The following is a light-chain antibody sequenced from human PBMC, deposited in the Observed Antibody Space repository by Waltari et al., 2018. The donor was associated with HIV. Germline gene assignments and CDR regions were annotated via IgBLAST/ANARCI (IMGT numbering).Light chain of an antibody. Sequence: SVLPPPPSASGTTAQRVTISSSGRSSYIGTDPVNWYRQLPGTAPKLLTYSNNQRPSGGPDRFSGSKSGTSASLAISGLQSEDEADYYCAAWDGSLNGVLFGGGTKLTVL. CDR1: SSYIGTDP. J-gene: IGLJ2*01. V-gene: IGLV1-44*01. CDR3: AAWDGSLNGVL. CDR2: SNN.